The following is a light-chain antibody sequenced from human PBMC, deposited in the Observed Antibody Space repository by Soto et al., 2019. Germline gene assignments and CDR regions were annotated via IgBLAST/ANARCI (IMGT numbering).Light chain of an antibody. J-gene: IGKJ1*01. CDR3: QQFNNWPRT. CDR1: QSVSSK. CDR2: DAS. Sequence: EIVLPQSPATLSLSPGERATLSCRASQSVSSKLAWYQQKPGQAPRLLIYDASTRATGIPARFSGSGSGAEFTLTISSLQSEDFAVYYCQQFNNWPRTFGQGTKVDIK. V-gene: IGKV3-15*01.